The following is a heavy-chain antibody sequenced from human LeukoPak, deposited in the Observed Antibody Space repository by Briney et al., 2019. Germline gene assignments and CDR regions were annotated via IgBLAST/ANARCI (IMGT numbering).Heavy chain of an antibody. J-gene: IGHJ4*02. CDR2: IYYSGST. D-gene: IGHD3-3*01. Sequence: SETLSLTCTVSGGSISSSSYYWGWIRQPPGKGLEWIGSIYYSGSTYYNPFLKSRVTISVDTSKNQFSLKLSSVTAADTAVYYCARTGYYDFWSGYQYPFVYWGQGTLVTVSS. CDR3: ARTGYYDFWSGYQYPFVY. V-gene: IGHV4-39*01. CDR1: GGSISSSSYY.